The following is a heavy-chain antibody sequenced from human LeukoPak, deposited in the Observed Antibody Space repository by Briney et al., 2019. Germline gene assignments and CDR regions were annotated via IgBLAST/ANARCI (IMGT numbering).Heavy chain of an antibody. J-gene: IGHJ4*02. Sequence: GASVKVSCKASGYTFTSYGISWVRQAPGQGLEWIGWISAYNGNTNYAQKLQGRVTMTTDTSTSTAYMEPRSLRSDDTAVYFRARAGIRYFDWLLPEDFDYWGQGTLVTVSS. CDR3: ARAGIRYFDWLLPEDFDY. V-gene: IGHV1-18*01. CDR1: GYTFTSYG. CDR2: ISAYNGNT. D-gene: IGHD3-9*01.